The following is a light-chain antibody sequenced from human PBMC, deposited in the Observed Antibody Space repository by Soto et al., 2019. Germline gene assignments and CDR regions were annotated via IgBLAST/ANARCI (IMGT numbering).Light chain of an antibody. Sequence: QSALTQPPSASGSPGQSVTISCTGTSSDVGAYKYVSWYQQYPGKAPKLMIYEVTKRPSGVPDRFSGSKSGNTASLTVSGLQADDEADYYCTSHVGNDIWVFGGGTKLTVL. CDR1: SSDVGAYKY. V-gene: IGLV2-8*01. CDR3: TSHVGNDIWV. J-gene: IGLJ3*02. CDR2: EVT.